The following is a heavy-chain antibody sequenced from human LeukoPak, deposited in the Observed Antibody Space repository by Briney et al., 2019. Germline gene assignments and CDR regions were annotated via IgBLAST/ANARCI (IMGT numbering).Heavy chain of an antibody. CDR3: ARAGGRITIFGVVPLNWFDP. D-gene: IGHD3-3*01. CDR2: INHSGST. CDR1: GGSFSGYY. V-gene: IGHV4-34*01. J-gene: IGHJ5*02. Sequence: PSETLSLNCAVYGGSFSGYYWSWIRQPPGKGLEWIGEINHSGSTNYNPSLKSRVTISVDTSKNQFSLKLSSVTAADTAVYYCARAGGRITIFGVVPLNWFDPWGQGTLVTVSS.